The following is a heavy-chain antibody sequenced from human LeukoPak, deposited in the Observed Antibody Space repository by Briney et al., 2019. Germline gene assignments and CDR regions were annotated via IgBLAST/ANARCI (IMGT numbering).Heavy chain of an antibody. Sequence: PSETLSLTCTVSGGSISSDYWSWIRQPPGKGLEWIAYMCYNGRTNYNPSLKSRVTISVDTSKNQFSLMLSAVTAADTAVYYCARQTAVAGMIDYWGQGIVDSVSS. CDR3: ARQTAVAGMIDY. CDR2: MCYNGRT. V-gene: IGHV4-59*08. J-gene: IGHJ4*02. CDR1: GGSISSDY. D-gene: IGHD6-19*01.